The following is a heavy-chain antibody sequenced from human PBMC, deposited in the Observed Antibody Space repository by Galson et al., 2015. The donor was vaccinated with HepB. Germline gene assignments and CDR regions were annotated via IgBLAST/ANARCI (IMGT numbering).Heavy chain of an antibody. CDR1: GFTFKNYA. CDR2: ISGTGRST. J-gene: IGHJ4*02. D-gene: IGHD4-17*01. Sequence: SLRLSCAASGFTFKNYAMSWVRQTPEKGLEWVSAISGTGRSTYFADSVKGRFTISRDNSKNTLYLQMNSLRAEDTALYYCAKEPALDYGDYEGGGYFDYWGRGTLVTVSS. CDR3: AKEPALDYGDYEGGGYFDY. V-gene: IGHV3-23*01.